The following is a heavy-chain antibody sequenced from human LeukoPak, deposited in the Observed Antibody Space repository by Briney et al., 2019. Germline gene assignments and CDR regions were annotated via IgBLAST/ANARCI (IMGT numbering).Heavy chain of an antibody. CDR3: ARDRSSSSTPVNHNWFDP. Sequence: SQTLSLTCAISGDSVSSNSAAWNWIRQSPSRGLEWLGRTYYRSKWYNDYAVSVKSRITINPDTSKNQFSLQLNSVTPEDTAVYYCARDRSSSSTPVNHNWFDPWGQGTLVTVSS. CDR2: TYYRSKWYN. D-gene: IGHD6-13*01. CDR1: GDSVSSNSAA. J-gene: IGHJ5*02. V-gene: IGHV6-1*01.